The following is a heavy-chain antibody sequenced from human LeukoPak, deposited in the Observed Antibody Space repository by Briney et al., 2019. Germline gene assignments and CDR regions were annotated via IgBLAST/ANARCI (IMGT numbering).Heavy chain of an antibody. CDR2: MSPSSGDT. V-gene: IGHV1-8*02. CDR1: GYTFTSYY. D-gene: IGHD5-18*01. J-gene: IGHJ4*02. Sequence: ASVKVSCKASGYTFTSYYMHWVRQAPGQGLEWMGWMSPSSGDTGYAQKFQGRVTMTRSTSISTAYMELSSLRSEDTAVYYCARGPHDTAYYFDQWGQGTLVTVSS. CDR3: ARGPHDTAYYFDQ.